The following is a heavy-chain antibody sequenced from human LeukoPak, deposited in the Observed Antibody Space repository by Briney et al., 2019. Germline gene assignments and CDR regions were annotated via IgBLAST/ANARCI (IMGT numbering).Heavy chain of an antibody. CDR1: GFTFSSYA. CDR3: ARDSESGVPGY. CDR2: ISYDGSNK. Sequence: PGGSLRLSCAASGFTFSSYAMHWVRQAPGKGLEWVAVISYDGSNKYYADSVKGRFTISRDNSKSTLYLQMNSLRAEDTAVYYCARDSESGVPGYWGQGTLVTVSS. D-gene: IGHD3-10*01. J-gene: IGHJ4*02. V-gene: IGHV3-30*04.